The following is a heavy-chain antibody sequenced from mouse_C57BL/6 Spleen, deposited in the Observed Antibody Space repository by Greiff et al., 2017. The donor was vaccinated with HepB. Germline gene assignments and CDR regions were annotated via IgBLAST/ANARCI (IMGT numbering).Heavy chain of an antibody. CDR2: ISSGGSYT. V-gene: IGHV5-6*01. Sequence: EVLLVESGGDLVKPGGSLKLSCAASGFTFSSYGMSWVRQTPDKRLEWVATISSGGSYTYYPDSVKGRFTISRDNANNNLYLQMSSLKSEDKAMYYCARHVFPGYYIDYWGQGTTLTVSS. CDR1: GFTFSSYG. CDR3: ARHVFPGYYIDY. J-gene: IGHJ2*01.